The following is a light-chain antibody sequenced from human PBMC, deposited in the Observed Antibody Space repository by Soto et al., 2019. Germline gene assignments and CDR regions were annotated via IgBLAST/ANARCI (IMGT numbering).Light chain of an antibody. V-gene: IGLV2-14*03. J-gene: IGLJ2*01. CDR2: DVT. Sequence: QSVLTQSASVSGSPGQSITISCTGTSSDVGGYNYVSWYQQHPGKAPKLMIYDVTDRPSGVSNRFSGSKSGNTASLTISGLQAEDEADYYCSSYTSRSTEVFGGGTQLTVL. CDR3: SSYTSRSTEV. CDR1: SSDVGGYNY.